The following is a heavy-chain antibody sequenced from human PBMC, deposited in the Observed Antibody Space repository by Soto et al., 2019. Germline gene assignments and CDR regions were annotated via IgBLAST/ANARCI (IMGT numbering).Heavy chain of an antibody. D-gene: IGHD2-15*01. CDR3: ARGRAYCSGGSCYPQEEFDY. J-gene: IGHJ4*02. V-gene: IGHV1-8*01. CDR1: GYTFTSYD. CDR2: MNPNSGNT. Sequence: ASVKVSCKASGYTFTSYDINWVRQATGQGLEWMGWMNPNSGNTGYAQKFQGRVTMTRNTSISTAYMELSSLRSEDTAVYYCARGRAYCSGGSCYPQEEFDYWGQGTLVTVSS.